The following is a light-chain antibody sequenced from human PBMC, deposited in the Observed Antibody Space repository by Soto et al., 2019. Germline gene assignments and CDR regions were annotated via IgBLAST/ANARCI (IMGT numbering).Light chain of an antibody. J-gene: IGLJ1*01. CDR2: EVS. V-gene: IGLV2-14*03. CDR3: SSYTTSSTRV. Sequence: QSALTQPASVSGSPGQSITISCTGTSSDVGAYDYVSWYQQHPDKAPKLMIYEVSYRPSGVSNRFSGSKSVNTATLTISGLQAEDEADYYCSSYTTSSTRVFGTGTKFTVL. CDR1: SSDVGAYDY.